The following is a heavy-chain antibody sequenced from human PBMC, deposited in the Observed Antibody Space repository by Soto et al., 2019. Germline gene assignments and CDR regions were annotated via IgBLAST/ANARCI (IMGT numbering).Heavy chain of an antibody. J-gene: IGHJ4*02. D-gene: IGHD5-12*01. CDR3: ARDGNFALRRYSFAFDL. CDR1: GYRFTNYY. Sequence: QVQLVQSGAEVKKPGASVRVSCKASGYRFTNYYIHWVRQAPGQALEWLGRMNLDTGGTTSAQKSQGRLTMTRDTSISTAYMEVTNLKSDDTAIYYCARDGNFALRRYSFAFDLWGQGTLVTVSS. CDR2: MNLDTGGT. V-gene: IGHV1-2*06.